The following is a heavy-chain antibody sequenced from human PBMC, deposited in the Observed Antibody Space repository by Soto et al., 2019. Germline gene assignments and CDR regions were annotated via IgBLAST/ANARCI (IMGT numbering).Heavy chain of an antibody. J-gene: IGHJ4*02. CDR2: IYYSGGT. CDR1: GGSISSYY. D-gene: IGHD3-22*01. V-gene: IGHV4-59*01. CDR3: VSPEGYYDSSGYTLDY. Sequence: SETLSLTCTVSGGSISSYYWSWIRQPPGKGLEWIGYIYYSGGTNYNPSLKSRVTISVDTSKNQFSLKLSSVTAADTAVYYCVSPEGYYDSSGYTLDYWGQGTLVTVSS.